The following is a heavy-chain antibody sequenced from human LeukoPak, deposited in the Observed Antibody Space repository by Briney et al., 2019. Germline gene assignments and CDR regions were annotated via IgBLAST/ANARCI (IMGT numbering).Heavy chain of an antibody. Sequence: PGGSLRLSCTGSEFTFGDYALSWVRQAPGKGLEWVGLIRNEAYGGTIEYAATVEGRFSISRDNSKSIAYLQMNSLQTEDTAVYYCTRGGIEARIGYAMDVWGQGTLVTVSS. CDR2: IRNEAYGGTI. CDR1: EFTFGDYA. J-gene: IGHJ4*02. V-gene: IGHV3-49*04. CDR3: TRGGIEARIGYAMDV. D-gene: IGHD5-12*01.